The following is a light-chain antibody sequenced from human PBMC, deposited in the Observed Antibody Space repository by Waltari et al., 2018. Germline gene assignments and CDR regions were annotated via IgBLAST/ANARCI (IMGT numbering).Light chain of an antibody. CDR1: QSVFYSPTNKNY. CDR2: VAS. J-gene: IGKJ2*01. V-gene: IGKV4-1*01. Sequence: DIVMTQSPDSLAVSLGERATINCKSSQSVFYSPTNKNYLAWYRQKPGQPPKLPIYVASTRESGVPDRFSGSGSGTDFTLTISSLQAEDVAVYYCQQYYTTPYTFGQGANLEIK. CDR3: QQYYTTPYT.